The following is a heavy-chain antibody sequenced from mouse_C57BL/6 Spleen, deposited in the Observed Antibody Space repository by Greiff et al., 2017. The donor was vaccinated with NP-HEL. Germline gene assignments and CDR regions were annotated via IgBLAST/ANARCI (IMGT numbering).Heavy chain of an antibody. CDR2: INPYNGGT. D-gene: IGHD2-4*01. Sequence: VQLKESGPVLVKPGASVKMSCKASGYTFTDYYMNWVKQSHGKSLEWIGVINPYNGGTSYNQKFKGKATLTVDKSSSTAYMELNSLTSEDSAVYYCARNDYDRGYYFDYWGQGTTLAVSS. J-gene: IGHJ2*01. CDR1: GYTFTDYY. CDR3: ARNDYDRGYYFDY. V-gene: IGHV1-19*01.